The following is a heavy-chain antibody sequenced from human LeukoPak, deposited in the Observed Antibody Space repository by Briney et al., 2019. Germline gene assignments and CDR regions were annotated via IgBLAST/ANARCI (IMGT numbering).Heavy chain of an antibody. V-gene: IGHV3-23*01. CDR3: ATRRGYYDKNWFDP. Sequence: GGSLRLSCAASGFTFSSYAMSWVRQAPGKGLEWVSAISGSGGSTYYADSVKGRFTISRDNSKNTLYLQMNSLRAEDAAVYYCATRRGYYDKNWFDPWGQGTLVTVSS. CDR2: ISGSGGST. CDR1: GFTFSSYA. D-gene: IGHD3-9*01. J-gene: IGHJ5*02.